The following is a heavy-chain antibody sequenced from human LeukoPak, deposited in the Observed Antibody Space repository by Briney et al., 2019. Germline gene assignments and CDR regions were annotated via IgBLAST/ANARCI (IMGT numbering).Heavy chain of an antibody. J-gene: IGHJ4*02. Sequence: GGSLRLSCAASGFTFSSYWMHWVRQAPGKGLVWVSRINSDGSSTSYADSVKGRFTISRDNAKNTLYLQMNSLRAEDTAVYYCARRYYDSSGYLLFDYWGQGTLVTVSS. D-gene: IGHD3-22*01. CDR2: INSDGSST. CDR1: GFTFSSYW. V-gene: IGHV3-74*01. CDR3: ARRYYDSSGYLLFDY.